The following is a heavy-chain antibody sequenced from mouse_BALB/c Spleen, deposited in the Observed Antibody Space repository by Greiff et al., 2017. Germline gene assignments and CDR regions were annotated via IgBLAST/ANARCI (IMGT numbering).Heavy chain of an antibody. CDR3: TRGRDYAMAY. CDR2: IYPGNSDT. V-gene: IGHV1-5*01. Sequence: VQLQQSGTVLVRPGASVKMSCKASGYTFTSYWMHWVKQRPGQGLEWIGAIYPGNSDTSYNQKFKGKAKLTADTSTSTAYMELSSLTNEDSAVYYCTRGRDYAMAYWGQGTLVTVSA. J-gene: IGHJ4*01. CDR1: GYTFTSYW.